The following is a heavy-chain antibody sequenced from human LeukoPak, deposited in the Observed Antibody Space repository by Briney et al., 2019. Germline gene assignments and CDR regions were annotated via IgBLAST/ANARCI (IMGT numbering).Heavy chain of an antibody. J-gene: IGHJ4*02. CDR1: GFTFSTYS. D-gene: IGHD2-15*01. CDR2: ISTGSSYI. V-gene: IGHV3-21*01. Sequence: PGGSLRLSCAASGFTFSTYSMHWARQAPGKGLEWVSSISTGSSYIYYADSMKGRFTISRDDAKNSLYLQMNSLRAEDTAVYYCARGYCSGGTCYSGAFVFDHWGQGTLVTVSS. CDR3: ARGYCSGGTCYSGAFVFDH.